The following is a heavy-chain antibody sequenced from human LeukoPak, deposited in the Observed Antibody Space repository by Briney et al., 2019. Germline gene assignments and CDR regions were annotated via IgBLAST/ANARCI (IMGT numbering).Heavy chain of an antibody. D-gene: IGHD3-10*01. J-gene: IGHJ4*02. Sequence: SSETLSLTCAVYGGSFSGYYWSWIRQPPGKGLEWIGEINHSGSTNYNPSLKSRVTISVDTSKNQFSLKLSSVTAADTAVYYCARCETYFTYGSWSYPYWGQGTLVTVSS. CDR1: GGSFSGYY. CDR2: INHSGST. CDR3: ARCETYFTYGSWSYPY. V-gene: IGHV4-34*01.